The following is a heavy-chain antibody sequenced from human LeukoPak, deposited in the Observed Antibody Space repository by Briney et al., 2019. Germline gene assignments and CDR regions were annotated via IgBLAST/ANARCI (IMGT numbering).Heavy chain of an antibody. V-gene: IGHV1-2*02. J-gene: IGHJ4*02. CDR1: GDTLTELS. D-gene: IGHD6-19*01. CDR3: ARQGSNSSGWYPVDD. Sequence: PSVTLSCEVSGDTLTELSMHWVRQTPSPWLDFMGWMKRNSGGIKYAQTFQGRVTLTREKSISTAYLELSSLTSDDTAVYFWARQGSNSSGWYPVDDWGQGTLVTVSS. CDR2: MKRNSGGI.